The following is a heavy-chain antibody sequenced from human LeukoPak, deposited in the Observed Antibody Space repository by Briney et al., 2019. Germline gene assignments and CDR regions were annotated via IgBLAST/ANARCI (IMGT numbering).Heavy chain of an antibody. Sequence: GGSLRLSCAASGFTFSSYSMNWVRQAPGKGLEWVSSIISNSSYIYYADAVKGRFTISRDNAKNSLYLPMNSLRAEDTAVYYCARDKGIAAAGNPYWYFDLWGRGPLITVSS. CDR3: ARDKGIAAAGNPYWYFDL. V-gene: IGHV3-21*01. CDR1: GFTFSSYS. D-gene: IGHD6-13*01. J-gene: IGHJ2*01. CDR2: IISNSSYI.